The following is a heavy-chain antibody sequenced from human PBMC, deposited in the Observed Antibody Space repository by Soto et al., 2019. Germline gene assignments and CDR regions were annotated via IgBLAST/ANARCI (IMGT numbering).Heavy chain of an antibody. D-gene: IGHD2-2*01. Sequence: VQLVESGGGVVQPGRSLRLSCAASGLTFSTYGFHWVRQAPGKGLEWVAVISNDVRNIHYAESVQGRFTISRDNSKNTLYLPMNSLRPNDSAVYYCVKDSLGGMTPVFMPGPDWGQGTLVTVSS. CDR2: ISNDVRNI. J-gene: IGHJ4*02. CDR1: GLTFSTYG. V-gene: IGHV3-30*18. CDR3: VKDSLGGMTPVFMPGPD.